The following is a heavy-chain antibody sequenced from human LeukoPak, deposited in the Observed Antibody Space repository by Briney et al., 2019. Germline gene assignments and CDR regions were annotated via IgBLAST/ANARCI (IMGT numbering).Heavy chain of an antibody. CDR1: GGSISSYY. CDR3: ARYYYDSSAVFDY. V-gene: IGHV4-59*01. Sequence: SETLSLTCTVSGGSISSYYWNWIRQPPGKGLEWIGYIYYSGSTNYNPSLKSRVTISVDTSKKQFSLTLSSVTAADTAVYYCARYYYDSSAVFDYWGQGTLVTVSS. J-gene: IGHJ4*02. D-gene: IGHD3-22*01. CDR2: IYYSGST.